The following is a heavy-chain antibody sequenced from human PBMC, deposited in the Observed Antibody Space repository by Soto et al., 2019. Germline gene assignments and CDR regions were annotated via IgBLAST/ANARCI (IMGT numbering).Heavy chain of an antibody. J-gene: IGHJ5*02. V-gene: IGHV4-39*01. CDR1: GGSISSSSYY. D-gene: IGHD3-3*01. Sequence: QLQLQESGPGLVKPSETLSLTCTVSGGSISSSSYYWGWIRQPPGKGLEWIGSIYYSGSTYYNPSLKSRVTISVDTSKNQFSLKLSSVTAADTAVYYCARHNALRFLEWLLDWFDPWGQGTLVTVSS. CDR2: IYYSGST. CDR3: ARHNALRFLEWLLDWFDP.